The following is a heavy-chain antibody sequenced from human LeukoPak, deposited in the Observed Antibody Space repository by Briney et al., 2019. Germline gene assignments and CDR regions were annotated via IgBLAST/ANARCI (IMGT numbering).Heavy chain of an antibody. V-gene: IGHV4-59*08. CDR3: ARHPNMAAAGRWWRNEPTALDY. J-gene: IGHJ4*02. CDR2: IYYSGST. CDR1: GGSISSYY. Sequence: SETLSLTCNVSGGSISSYYWSWIRQPPGKGLEWIGYIYYSGSTNYNPSLKSRVTISVDTSKNQFSLKLSSVTAADTAVYYCARHPNMAAAGRWWRNEPTALDYWGQGTLVTVSS. D-gene: IGHD6-13*01.